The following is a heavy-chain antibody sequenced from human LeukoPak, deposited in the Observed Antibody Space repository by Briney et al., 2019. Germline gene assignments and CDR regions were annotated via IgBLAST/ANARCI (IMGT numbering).Heavy chain of an antibody. D-gene: IGHD5-24*01. CDR2: ISGSGGST. CDR3: AKDHNRDGYNYFDI. Sequence: GGSLRLSCAASGFIFSNYGMSWVRQAPGKGLEWVSAISGSGGSTYYADSVKGRFTISRDNSKNTLYLQMNSLRAEDTAVYYCAKDHNRDGYNYFDIWGQGTMVTVSS. V-gene: IGHV3-23*01. CDR1: GFIFSNYG. J-gene: IGHJ3*02.